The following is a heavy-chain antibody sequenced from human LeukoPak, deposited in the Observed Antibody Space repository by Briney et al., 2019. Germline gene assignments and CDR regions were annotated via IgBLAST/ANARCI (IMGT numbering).Heavy chain of an antibody. D-gene: IGHD4-17*01. Sequence: ASVKVSCKAPGYTFTNYGISWVRQAPGQGLEWMGWVSAYNGNTKYAQKFQGRVTMTTDTSTRTAYMELRSLRSDDTAVYYCARDAFTVTTPLDIWGQGTMVTVSS. CDR3: ARDAFTVTTPLDI. V-gene: IGHV1-18*01. CDR1: GYTFTNYG. CDR2: VSAYNGNT. J-gene: IGHJ3*02.